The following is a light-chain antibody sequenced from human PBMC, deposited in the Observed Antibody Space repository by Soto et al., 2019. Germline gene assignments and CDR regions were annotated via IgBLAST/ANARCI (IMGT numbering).Light chain of an antibody. V-gene: IGKV1-5*01. Sequence: DIQMTQSPSTLSASVGDGVTLTGRASQSISSRLAWYQQKPGKAPKILIYDASSLESGVPSRFSGSGSGTEFTLTISSLQPDDFAIYYCQQYKNYYPTFGQGTKVDIK. CDR1: QSISSR. CDR3: QQYKNYYPT. J-gene: IGKJ1*01. CDR2: DAS.